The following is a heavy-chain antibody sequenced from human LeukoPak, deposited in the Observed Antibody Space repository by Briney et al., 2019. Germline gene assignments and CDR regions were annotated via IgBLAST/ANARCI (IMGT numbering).Heavy chain of an antibody. Sequence: GGSLRLSCAASGFTFSSTYMSWVRQAPGKGLEWVSVIYKDGKIYYIDSVKGRFTISRDTSKNTLYLQMNSLRVEDTAVYYCASRHCSGGDCYFAGADPFDHWGQGTLVTVSS. V-gene: IGHV3-53*01. D-gene: IGHD2-21*01. J-gene: IGHJ4*02. CDR3: ASRHCSGGDCYFAGADPFDH. CDR1: GFTFSSTY. CDR2: IYKDGKI.